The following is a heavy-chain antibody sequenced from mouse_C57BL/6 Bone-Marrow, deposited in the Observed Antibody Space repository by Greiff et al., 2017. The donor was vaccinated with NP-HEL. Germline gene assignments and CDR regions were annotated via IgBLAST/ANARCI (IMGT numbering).Heavy chain of an antibody. J-gene: IGHJ1*03. CDR1: GFNIKDDY. CDR3: TTPWYFDV. V-gene: IGHV14-4*01. Sequence: EVKVVESGAELVRPGASVKLSCTASGFNIKDDYMHWVKQRPEQGLEWIGWIDPENGDTEYASKFQGQATITADTSSNTAYLQLSSLTSEDTAVYYCTTPWYFDVWGTGTTVTVSS. CDR2: IDPENGDT.